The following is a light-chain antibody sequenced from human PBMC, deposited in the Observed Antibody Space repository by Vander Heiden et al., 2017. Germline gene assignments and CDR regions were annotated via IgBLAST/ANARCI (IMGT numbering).Light chain of an antibody. Sequence: DIVMTQSPDSLAVSLGERATINCKSSQSVLYSSNNKNYLAWYQQKPGQPPKLLIDWASTRESGVPDRFSGSGSGTDFTLSISSLQAEDVAVYYCHQDDSTPYTFGQGTKLEIK. CDR2: WAS. CDR3: HQDDSTPYT. J-gene: IGKJ2*01. CDR1: QSVLYSSNNKNY. V-gene: IGKV4-1*01.